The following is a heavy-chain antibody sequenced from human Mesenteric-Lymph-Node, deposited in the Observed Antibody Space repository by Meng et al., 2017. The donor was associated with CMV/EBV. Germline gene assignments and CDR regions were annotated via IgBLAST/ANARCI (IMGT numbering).Heavy chain of an antibody. V-gene: IGHV4-59*02. CDR3: ARQFLTGEIDY. CDR2: VHYTGST. D-gene: IGHD7-27*01. Sequence: SETLSLTCTISGASVSAYYYTWIRQTPGKGLEWIGYVHYTGSTNYNPSLKSRLTVSLHTSKNMFSLNLTSVTAADTAVYYCARQFLTGEIDYWGQGTLVTVSS. J-gene: IGHJ4*02. CDR1: GASVSAYY.